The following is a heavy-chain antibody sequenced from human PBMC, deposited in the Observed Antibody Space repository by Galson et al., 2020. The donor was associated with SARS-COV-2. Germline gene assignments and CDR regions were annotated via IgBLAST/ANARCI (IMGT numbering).Heavy chain of an antibody. J-gene: IGHJ4*02. D-gene: IGHD4-17*01. CDR1: GFTFNNYA. CDR3: ANGHSDDYRSPHTY. V-gene: IGHV3-23*01. CDR2: ILSTGSDT. Sequence: GESLKISCAASGFTFNNYAMHWVRQAPGKGLEWLSGILSTGSDTYYADSVKGRFTISRDNSKNTLSLQMNSLRAEDTAIYYGANGHSDDYRSPHTYWGQGTLVTVSS.